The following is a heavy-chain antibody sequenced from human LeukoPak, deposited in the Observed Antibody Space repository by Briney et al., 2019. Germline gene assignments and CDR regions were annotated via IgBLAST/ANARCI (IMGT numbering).Heavy chain of an antibody. CDR1: GYSFTNYL. CDR2: IYPGDSDT. Sequence: GESLKISCKGSGYSFTNYLIGGVREMPEKGLEWMGIIYPGDSDTRYSTSFQGQVTMSADKSISTAYLQWSSLKASGTAMYYCASGVYDSSGYFDTFDYWGQGTLVTVSS. J-gene: IGHJ4*02. D-gene: IGHD3-22*01. V-gene: IGHV5-51*01. CDR3: ASGVYDSSGYFDTFDY.